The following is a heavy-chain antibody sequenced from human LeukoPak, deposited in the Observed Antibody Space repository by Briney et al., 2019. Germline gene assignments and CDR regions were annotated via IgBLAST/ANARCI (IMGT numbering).Heavy chain of an antibody. Sequence: GASVKVSCKASGHTFTGYYIHWVRQAPGQGLEWMGWINPNSGGTNYAQKFQGRVTMTRDRSINTAYMDLRSLTYDDTAVYYCARDKPAEAALDFWGQGTLVTVSS. CDR3: ARDKPAEAALDF. CDR2: INPNSGGT. V-gene: IGHV1-2*02. J-gene: IGHJ4*02. CDR1: GHTFTGYY.